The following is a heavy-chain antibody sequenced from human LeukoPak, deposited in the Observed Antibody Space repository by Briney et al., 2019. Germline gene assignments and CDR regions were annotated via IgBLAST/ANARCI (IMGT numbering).Heavy chain of an antibody. V-gene: IGHV4-31*03. Sequence: PSETLSLTCTVSSGSINSGNYYWSWIRQHPGKGLEWIGYIYYSGSTYYNPSLKSRVTISVDTSKNQFSLKLRSVTAADTAVYYCARDGLIADRPRGAFDIWGQGTMVTVSS. D-gene: IGHD6-6*01. CDR3: ARDGLIADRPRGAFDI. CDR1: SGSINSGNYY. J-gene: IGHJ3*02. CDR2: IYYSGST.